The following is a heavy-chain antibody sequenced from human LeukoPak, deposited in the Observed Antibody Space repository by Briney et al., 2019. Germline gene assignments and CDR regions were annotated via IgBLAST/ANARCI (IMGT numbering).Heavy chain of an antibody. J-gene: IGHJ3*02. Sequence: ASVSVSCKASGYTFTGYYMHWVRQAPGQGLEWMGWINPNSGGTNYAQKFQGRVTMTRDTSISTAYMELSRLRSDDTAVYYCARGRGSLGAFDIWGQGTMVTVSS. CDR3: ARGRGSLGAFDI. D-gene: IGHD7-27*01. V-gene: IGHV1-2*02. CDR1: GYTFTGYY. CDR2: INPNSGGT.